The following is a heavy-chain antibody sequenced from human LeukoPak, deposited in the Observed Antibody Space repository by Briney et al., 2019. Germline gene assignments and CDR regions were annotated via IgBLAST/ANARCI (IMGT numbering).Heavy chain of an antibody. V-gene: IGHV5-51*01. CDR2: IYPGDSDT. Sequence: ESLKISCKASGYSFTIYWIAWVRQMPGKGLEWMGIIYPGDSDTRYSPSFQGQVTISADKSISTAYLQWSSLKASDTAMYYCARTLKSSSWYVDYWGQGTLVTVSS. CDR3: ARTLKSSSWYVDY. J-gene: IGHJ4*02. CDR1: GYSFTIYW. D-gene: IGHD6-13*01.